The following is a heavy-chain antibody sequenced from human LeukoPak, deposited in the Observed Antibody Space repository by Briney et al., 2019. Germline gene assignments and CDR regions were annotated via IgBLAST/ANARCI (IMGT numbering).Heavy chain of an antibody. V-gene: IGHV3-48*01. J-gene: IGHJ4*02. Sequence: SGGSLRLSCAASGFTFSSYSMNWVRQAPGKGLEWVSYISSSSSTIYHADSVKGRFTISRDNAKNSLYLQMNSLRAEDTAVYYCARVEEGVFGYYFDYWGQGTLVTVSS. CDR2: ISSSSSTI. CDR3: ARVEEGVFGYYFDY. CDR1: GFTFSSYS. D-gene: IGHD3-16*01.